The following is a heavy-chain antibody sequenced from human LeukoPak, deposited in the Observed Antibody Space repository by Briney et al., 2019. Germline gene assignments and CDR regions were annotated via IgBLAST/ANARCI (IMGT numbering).Heavy chain of an antibody. Sequence: PGGSLRLSCAASGFTFTSYGMNWVRQAPGKGLEWVSYISSSGSTIYYADSVKGRFTISRDNAKNSLYLQMNSLRAEDTAVYYCARESSSSWWFDYWGQGTLVTVSS. CDR1: GFTFTSYG. V-gene: IGHV3-48*04. J-gene: IGHJ4*02. CDR3: ARESSSSWWFDY. D-gene: IGHD6-13*01. CDR2: ISSSGSTI.